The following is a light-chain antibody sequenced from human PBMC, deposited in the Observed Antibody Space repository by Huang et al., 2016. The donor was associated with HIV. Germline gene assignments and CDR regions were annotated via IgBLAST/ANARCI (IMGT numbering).Light chain of an antibody. CDR2: GAS. Sequence: DIQMTQSQSSLSASVGDRVTITCRASQTITTYLSWYQQKPGKDPKLMIYGASSLHRCVASRFSGNGSGTDCTVAISSLQPQDFPTYYCQQSYFAPLTIGGGTRLEIK. CDR3: QQSYFAPLT. J-gene: IGKJ4*01. CDR1: QTITTY. V-gene: IGKV1-39*01.